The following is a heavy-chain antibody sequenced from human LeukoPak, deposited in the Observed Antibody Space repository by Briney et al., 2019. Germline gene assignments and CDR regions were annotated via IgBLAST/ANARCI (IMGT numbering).Heavy chain of an antibody. Sequence: GGSLRLSCAASGLTFSSYGMHWFRQAPGKGREGGAFIRYDGSNKYYADSVKGRFTISRDNSKNTLYLQMNSLRAEDTAVYYCAKGFYRVVVTSAEYFQHWGQGTLVTVSS. CDR2: IRYDGSNK. V-gene: IGHV3-30*02. D-gene: IGHD3-22*01. CDR3: AKGFYRVVVTSAEYFQH. CDR1: GLTFSSYG. J-gene: IGHJ1*01.